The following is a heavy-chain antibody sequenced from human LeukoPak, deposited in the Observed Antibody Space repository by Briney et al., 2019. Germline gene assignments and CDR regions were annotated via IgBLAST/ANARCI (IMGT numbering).Heavy chain of an antibody. CDR2: IYSGGST. J-gene: IGHJ5*02. CDR1: GFTVSNSY. Sequence: GGSLRLSCAASGFTVSNSYMSWVRQAPGKGLEWVSVIYSGGSTYYADSVRGRFTISRDNSKNTLYLQMNSLRAEDTAVYYCARDWATGYNWFDPWGQGTLVIVSS. V-gene: IGHV3-66*01. CDR3: ARDWATGYNWFDP. D-gene: IGHD5-12*01.